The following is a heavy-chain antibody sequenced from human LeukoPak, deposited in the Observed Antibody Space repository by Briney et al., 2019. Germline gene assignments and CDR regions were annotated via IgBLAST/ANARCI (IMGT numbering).Heavy chain of an antibody. V-gene: IGHV4-39*01. Sequence: PSETLSLTCTVSGGSISSGGYYWSWIRQPPGKGLEWIGSIYYSGSTYYNPSLKSRVTISVDTSKNQFSLKLSSVTAADTAVYYCARKPLTIFGVVTLNWFDPWGQGTLVTVSS. J-gene: IGHJ5*02. CDR2: IYYSGST. CDR1: GGSISSGGYY. CDR3: ARKPLTIFGVVTLNWFDP. D-gene: IGHD3-3*01.